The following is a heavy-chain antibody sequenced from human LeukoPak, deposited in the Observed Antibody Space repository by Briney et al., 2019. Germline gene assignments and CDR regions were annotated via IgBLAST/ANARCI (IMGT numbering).Heavy chain of an antibody. V-gene: IGHV4-59*01. J-gene: IGHJ4*02. CDR1: GDSIGRDY. CDR2: ISYIGST. Sequence: SETLSLTCAVAGDSIGRDYWSWIREPPAKRLWRIWDISYIGSTNYNPSLKSRVTISVDTSKNQFSLKLSSVTAADTAASYSAGAGYSYGLHFDYWGQGNLVTVSA. D-gene: IGHD5-18*01. CDR3: AGAGYSYGLHFDY.